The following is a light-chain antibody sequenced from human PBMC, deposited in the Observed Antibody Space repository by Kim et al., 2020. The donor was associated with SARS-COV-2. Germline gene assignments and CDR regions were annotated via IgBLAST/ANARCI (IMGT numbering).Light chain of an antibody. V-gene: IGLV2-23*02. CDR1: SRNIGYYNL. CDR2: EVN. CDR3: CSYAGSTAVL. J-gene: IGLJ2*01. Sequence: QSALAQPASVSGSRGRSITISCTGTSRNIGYYNLVSWYQQHPGQAPKLIISEVNQRPSGVSNRFSGSKSGNTASLTISVLQPEDEAMYYCCSYAGSTAVLFGRGTQLSVL.